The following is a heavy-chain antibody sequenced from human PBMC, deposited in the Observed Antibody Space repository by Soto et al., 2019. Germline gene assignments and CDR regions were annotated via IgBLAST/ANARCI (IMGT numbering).Heavy chain of an antibody. CDR2: ISHDGINK. CDR1: GFTFSSYA. V-gene: IGHV3-30-3*01. J-gene: IGHJ4*02. CDR3: GRCTSTSCHLGSDY. D-gene: IGHD2-2*01. Sequence: GGSLRLSCAASGFTFSSYAMNWVRQAPGKGLEWVALISHDGINKYYADSVGGRFTISRDSSTSTLYLQMNSLRAADTAVYYCGRCTSTSCHLGSDYWGQGTLVTVSS.